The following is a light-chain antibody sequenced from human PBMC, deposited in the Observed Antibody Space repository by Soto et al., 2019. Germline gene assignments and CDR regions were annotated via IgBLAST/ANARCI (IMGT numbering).Light chain of an antibody. CDR1: QTISSW. J-gene: IGKJ1*01. CDR2: KAS. Sequence: EIQMTQSPSTLSGSVGDRVTITCRASQTISSWLAWYQQKPGKAPKLLIYKASTLKSGVPSRFSGSGSGTEFTLTISSLQPDDFATYYCQHYNSYSEAFGQGGKVDI. CDR3: QHYNSYSEA. V-gene: IGKV1-5*03.